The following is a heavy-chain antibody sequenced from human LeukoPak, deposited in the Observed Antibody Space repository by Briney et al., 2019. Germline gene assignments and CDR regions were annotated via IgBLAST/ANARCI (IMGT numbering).Heavy chain of an antibody. CDR1: GFTVSSNY. CDR2: IYSGGST. CDR3: ARGYGSGSYYNEYFQH. D-gene: IGHD3-10*01. V-gene: IGHV3-66*01. J-gene: IGHJ1*01. Sequence: PGGSLRLSCAASGFTVSSNYMSWVRQAPGKGLEWVSVIYSGGSTYYADSVEGRFTISRDNSKNTLYLQMNSLRAEDTAVYYCARGYGSGSYYNEYFQHWGQGTLVTVSS.